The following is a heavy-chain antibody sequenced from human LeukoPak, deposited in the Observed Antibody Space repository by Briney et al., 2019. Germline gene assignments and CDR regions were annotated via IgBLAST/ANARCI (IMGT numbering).Heavy chain of an antibody. CDR2: INPSGGST. CDR1: GYTFTSYY. V-gene: IGHV1-46*01. J-gene: IGHJ5*02. D-gene: IGHD3-22*01. Sequence: ASVKVSCKASGYTFTSYYMHWVRQAPGQGLEWMGIINPSGGSTSYTQKFQGRVTMTRDTSTSTVYMELSSLRSEDTAVYYCARGGYDSSGYYVRGQVRGNWFDPWGQGTLVTVSS. CDR3: ARGGYDSSGYYVRGQVRGNWFDP.